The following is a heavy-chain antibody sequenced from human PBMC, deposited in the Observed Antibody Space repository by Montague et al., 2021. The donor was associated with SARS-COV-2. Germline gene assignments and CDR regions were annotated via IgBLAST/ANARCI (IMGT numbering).Heavy chain of an antibody. CDR2: IYSGGST. D-gene: IGHD3-3*01. CDR3: ARDHLYYDFWSCYYDQYGMDV. J-gene: IGHJ6*02. CDR1: GFTVSSNY. Sequence: SLRLSCAASGFTVSSNYMSLVRQAPGKGLEWVSVIYSGGSTYYADYVXGRCTISRDNSKNTLYLQMNSLRAEDTAVYYCARDHLYYDFWSCYYDQYGMDVWGQGTTVTVSS. V-gene: IGHV3-53*01.